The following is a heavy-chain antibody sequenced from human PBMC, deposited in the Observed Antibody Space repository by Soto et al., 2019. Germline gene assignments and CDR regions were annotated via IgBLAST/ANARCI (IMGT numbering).Heavy chain of an antibody. CDR2: IYYSGST. D-gene: IGHD6-19*01. J-gene: IGHJ5*02. CDR3: ARLNSSGWYGIGGWFDP. Sequence: SSETLSLTCTVSGGSISSSSYYWGWIRQPPGKGLEWIGSIYYSGSTYYNPSLKSRVTISVDTSKNQFSLKLSSVTAAGTAVYYCARLNSSGWYGIGGWFDPWGQGTLVTVSS. V-gene: IGHV4-39*01. CDR1: GGSISSSSYY.